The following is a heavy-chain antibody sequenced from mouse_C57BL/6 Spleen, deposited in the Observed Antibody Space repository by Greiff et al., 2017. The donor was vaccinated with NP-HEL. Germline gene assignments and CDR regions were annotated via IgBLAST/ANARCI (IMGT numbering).Heavy chain of an antibody. Sequence: EVQLQQSGAELVRPGAAVKSSCTASGFNIKDYYLHWAKQRPAQGLVWIGRLDPEDVDPEYAPKFQGKATMTADTSSNTAYLQLSSRPSDDTSVFYCTAVYGNYTDYWGQGTTLTVSS. J-gene: IGHJ2*01. CDR2: LDPEDVDP. D-gene: IGHD2-1*01. CDR3: TAVYGNYTDY. V-gene: IGHV14-1*01. CDR1: GFNIKDYY.